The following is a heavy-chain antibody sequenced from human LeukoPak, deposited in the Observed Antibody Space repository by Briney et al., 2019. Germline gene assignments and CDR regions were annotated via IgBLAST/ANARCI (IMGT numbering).Heavy chain of an antibody. D-gene: IGHD3-22*01. J-gene: IGHJ3*02. V-gene: IGHV4-59*01. CDR3: ARLVDYDNSGDPDIFDI. CDR1: SGFISSYY. Sequence: PSETLSLTCIVSSGFISSYYWSWIPQTPGKGLEWIAFINYSGRIKYNPSLQSRVSISLDTSKNHFSLQLRSVMAVDTAVYYCARLVDYDNSGDPDIFDIWGQGTIVSIS. CDR2: INYSGRI.